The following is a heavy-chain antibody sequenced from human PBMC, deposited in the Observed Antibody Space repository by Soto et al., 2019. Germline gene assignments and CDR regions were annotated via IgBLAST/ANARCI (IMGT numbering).Heavy chain of an antibody. CDR1: GYTFTSYA. V-gene: IGHV1-3*01. D-gene: IGHD3-10*01. Sequence: QVQLVQSGAEVKKPGASVKVSCKASGYTFTSYAMHWVRQAPGQRLEWMGWINDGNGNTKYSQKFQDRVTITRDTSASTAYMELSSLRSEDTAVYYCARDRITEVRGGNWFDPWGQGTLVTVSA. CDR2: INDGNGNT. J-gene: IGHJ5*02. CDR3: ARDRITEVRGGNWFDP.